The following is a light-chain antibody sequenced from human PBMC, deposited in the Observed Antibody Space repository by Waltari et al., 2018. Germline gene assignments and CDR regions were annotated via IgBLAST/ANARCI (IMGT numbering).Light chain of an antibody. V-gene: IGKV1-5*01. CDR2: GAS. J-gene: IGKJ1*01. CDR3: QQYNGYFTWT. Sequence: DVQMTQSPSTLSASVGDRVTITCRASQTIRDWLAWYQQRPGKAPRLLIYGASTLQTGVPARFSGSGSGTEFTLTINSLQPDDFATYYCQQYNGYFTWTFGQGTKVEIK. CDR1: QTIRDW.